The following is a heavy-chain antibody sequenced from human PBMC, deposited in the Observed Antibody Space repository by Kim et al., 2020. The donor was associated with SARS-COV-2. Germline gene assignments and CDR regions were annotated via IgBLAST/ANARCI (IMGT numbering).Heavy chain of an antibody. CDR3: ARVGSSWSYNFDY. CDR1: GGTFSSYA. Sequence: SVKVSCKASGGTFSSYAISWVRQAPGQGLEWMGGIIPIFGTANYAQKFQGRVTITADESTSTAYMELSSLRSEDTAVYYCARVGSSWSYNFDYWGQGTLVTVSS. J-gene: IGHJ4*02. CDR2: IIPIFGTA. D-gene: IGHD6-13*01. V-gene: IGHV1-69*13.